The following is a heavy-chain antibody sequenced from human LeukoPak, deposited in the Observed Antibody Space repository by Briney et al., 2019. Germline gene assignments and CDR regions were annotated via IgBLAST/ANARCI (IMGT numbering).Heavy chain of an antibody. J-gene: IGHJ4*02. CDR2: IFNTGNT. CDR3: ASRPADTTWYGVFDY. CDR1: GGSINSHY. Sequence: SETLSLTCSVSGGSINSHYWSWIRQPPGKRLERIGYIFNTGNTNYNPSLASRVTMSVDTSRAQFFLRLSPVTAADTAIYYCASRPADTTWYGVFDYWSQGTLVTVSS. V-gene: IGHV4-59*11. D-gene: IGHD3-10*01.